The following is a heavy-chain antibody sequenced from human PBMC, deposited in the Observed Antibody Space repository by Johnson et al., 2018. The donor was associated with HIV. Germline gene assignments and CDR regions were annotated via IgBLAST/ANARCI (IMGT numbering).Heavy chain of an antibody. Sequence: QVQLVESGGGVVQHGGSLRLSCTVSGFTFSSYAMHWVRQAPDKGLEWLALISYDGYNKYYADSVKGRFTISRDNSKNTLYLQMDSLRAEDTAVYYCAKEPWHSSLSLIGLFVFDIRGQGTVVTVSS. CDR1: GFTFSSYA. CDR3: AKEPWHSSLSLIGLFVFDI. V-gene: IGHV3-30-3*02. CDR2: ISYDGYNK. J-gene: IGHJ3*02. D-gene: IGHD6-19*01.